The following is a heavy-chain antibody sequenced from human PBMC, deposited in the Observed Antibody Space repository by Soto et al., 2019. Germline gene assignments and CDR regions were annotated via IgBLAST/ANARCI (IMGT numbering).Heavy chain of an antibody. CDR3: AKDEGGIFDS. Sequence: ASVKVSCKTSGYTFAAYYLHWVRQAPGQGLEWMGFIFPNSVGSTTSAPQFEGRVTMTRDSSISTAYLELSGLTSEDTGVYYCAKDEGGIFDSWGQGTLVNVSS. V-gene: IGHV1-2*02. CDR2: IFPNSVGST. J-gene: IGHJ4*01. D-gene: IGHD3-16*01. CDR1: GYTFAAYY.